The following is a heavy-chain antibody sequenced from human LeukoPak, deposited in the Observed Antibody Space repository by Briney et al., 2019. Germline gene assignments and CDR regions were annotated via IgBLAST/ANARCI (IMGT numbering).Heavy chain of an antibody. D-gene: IGHD3-10*01. CDR3: ARAITIRGLIFDY. CDR2: IYYSGYT. V-gene: IGHV4-59*01. Sequence: SETLSLTCTVSGGSISSYYWSWIRQPPGKGLEWIGYIYYSGYTNYNPSLKSRVTISVDTSKNQFSLKLSSVTAADTAVYYCARAITIRGLIFDYWGQGTLVTVSS. J-gene: IGHJ4*02. CDR1: GGSISSYY.